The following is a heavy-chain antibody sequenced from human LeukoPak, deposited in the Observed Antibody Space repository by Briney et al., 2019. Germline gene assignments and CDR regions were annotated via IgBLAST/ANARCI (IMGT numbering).Heavy chain of an antibody. J-gene: IGHJ4*02. CDR2: IYHNGNT. V-gene: IGHV4-38-2*02. CDR1: GSSINSVYS. CDR3: ASYKTYYDSSGNPFDY. D-gene: IGHD3-22*01. Sequence: PSETLSLTCTVFGSSINSVYSWGWIRQPPGKGLEWIGSIYHNGNTYYNPSLKSRVTISVHASENQFSLKLSSVTAADTAVYYCASYKTYYDSSGNPFDYWGQGTLVTVSS.